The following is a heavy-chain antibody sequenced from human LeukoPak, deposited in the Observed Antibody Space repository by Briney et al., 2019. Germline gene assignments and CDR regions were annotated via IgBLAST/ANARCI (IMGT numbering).Heavy chain of an antibody. CDR1: GFTFSSYA. CDR3: AKMAATFGNCFDP. V-gene: IGHV3-23*01. Sequence: GGSLRLSCAASGFTFSSYAMSWVRQAPGKGLEWVSAISGSGGSTYYADSVRGRFTISTDNSKNSLCLQMNSLRAEDTAVYYCAKMAATFGNCFDPRGQGTLVTVSS. J-gene: IGHJ5*02. D-gene: IGHD5-12*01. CDR2: ISGSGGST.